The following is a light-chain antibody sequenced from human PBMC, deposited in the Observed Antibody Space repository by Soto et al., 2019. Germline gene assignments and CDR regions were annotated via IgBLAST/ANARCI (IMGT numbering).Light chain of an antibody. CDR2: WAS. V-gene: IGKV4-1*01. CDR3: QQYDSTPRT. J-gene: IGKJ1*01. CDR1: QSVLYSSNNKNY. Sequence: DIVMTQSPDSLAVSLGERATINCKSSQSVLYSSNNKNYLAWYQQKPGQPPKLLIYWASTRESGVPDRFSGSGSGTDFTLTISSLQAEEVAVYYCQQYDSTPRTFGQGTKVDIK.